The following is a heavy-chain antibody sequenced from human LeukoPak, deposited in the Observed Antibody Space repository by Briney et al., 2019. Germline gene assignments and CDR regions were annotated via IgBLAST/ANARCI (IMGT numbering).Heavy chain of an antibody. V-gene: IGHV4-4*07. CDR3: ARENTGSYREFDY. CDR1: GGSISSYY. J-gene: IGHJ4*02. D-gene: IGHD1-26*01. CDR2: IYSGGSS. Sequence: SETLSLTCTVSGGSISSYYWSWIRQPAGKGLEWIGRIYSGGSSNYNPSLKSRVTMSVDSSNNQFSLKLSSVTAADTAVFYCARENTGSYREFDYWGQGTLVTVSS.